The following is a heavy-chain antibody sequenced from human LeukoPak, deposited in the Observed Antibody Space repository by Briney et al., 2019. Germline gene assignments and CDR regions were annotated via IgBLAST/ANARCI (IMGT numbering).Heavy chain of an antibody. CDR3: ASNGGGGELLGY. CDR2: IYYSGST. V-gene: IGHV4-59*01. CDR1: GGSISSYY. J-gene: IGHJ4*02. D-gene: IGHD1-26*01. Sequence: PSETLSLTCTVSGGSISSYYWSWIRQPPGKGLEWIGYIYYSGSTNYNPSLKSRVTISVDTSKTQFSLKMSSVTAADTPVYYCASNGGGGELLGYWGQGTLVTVSS.